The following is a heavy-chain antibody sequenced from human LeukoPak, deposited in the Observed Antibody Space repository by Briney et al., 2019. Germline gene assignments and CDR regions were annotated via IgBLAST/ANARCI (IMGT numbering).Heavy chain of an antibody. CDR1: GFTFRNYA. Sequence: PGGSLRLSCAASGFTFRNYAMGWVRQAPGKGLEWVSTSSGSGDDTYYADSVKGLFTISRDNSKNTLYLQMSGLRAEDTAVYYCAKFRGIPTTVTQDWGQGTLVTVSS. V-gene: IGHV3-23*01. CDR3: AKFRGIPTTVTQD. D-gene: IGHD4-17*01. CDR2: SSGSGDDT. J-gene: IGHJ1*01.